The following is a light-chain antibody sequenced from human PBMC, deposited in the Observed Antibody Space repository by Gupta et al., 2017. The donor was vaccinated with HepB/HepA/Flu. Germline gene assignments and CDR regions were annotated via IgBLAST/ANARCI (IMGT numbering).Light chain of an antibody. J-gene: IGLJ2*01. Sequence: NFMLTQPHSVSESPGKTVTISCTGSSGSIDSNYVQWYPQRPGRAPTTVIYEDNQRPSGVPDRFSGSIDSSSNSASLTISGLKTEDEADYYCQSYDSSNHEVVFGGGTKLTVL. CDR1: SGSIDSNY. CDR2: EDN. CDR3: QSYDSSNHEVV. V-gene: IGLV6-57*02.